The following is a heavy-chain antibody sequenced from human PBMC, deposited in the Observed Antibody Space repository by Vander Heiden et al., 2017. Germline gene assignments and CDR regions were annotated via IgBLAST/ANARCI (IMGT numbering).Heavy chain of an antibody. J-gene: IGHJ4*02. Sequence: EVQLVQSGAEVKKPGESLKISCKASGYSLTSYGIGWVRQMPGKGLEWMGIIYPGDSDTRYSPSFQGQVTISADKSISTAYLQWSRLKASDTAMYYCARLGRGDSGYTTWGRNYWGQGTLVTVSS. V-gene: IGHV5-51*01. CDR2: IYPGDSDT. CDR3: ARLGRGDSGYTTWGRNY. D-gene: IGHD5-12*01. CDR1: GYSLTSYG.